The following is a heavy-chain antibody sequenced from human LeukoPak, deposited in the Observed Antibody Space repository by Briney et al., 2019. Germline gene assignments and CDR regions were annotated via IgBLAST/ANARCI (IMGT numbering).Heavy chain of an antibody. D-gene: IGHD3-3*01. CDR1: GFTFSSYS. V-gene: IGHV3-21*01. CDR3: ARRTTIFGVGYYMDV. CDR2: ISSSSSYI. J-gene: IGHJ6*03. Sequence: GSLRLSCAASGFTFSSYSMNWVRQAPGKGLEWVSSISSSSSYIYYADSVKGRFTISRSSAWSSLYLQMSSLRAEDTAVYYCARRTTIFGVGYYMDVWGKGTTVTVSS.